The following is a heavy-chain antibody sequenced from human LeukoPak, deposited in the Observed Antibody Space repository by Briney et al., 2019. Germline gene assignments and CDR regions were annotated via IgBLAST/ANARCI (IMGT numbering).Heavy chain of an antibody. CDR1: GGSFSGYY. CDR2: INHSGST. V-gene: IGHV4-34*01. CDR3: ASSGQCTNGLCRDVGYMDV. Sequence: SETLSLTCAVYGGSFSGYYWSWIRQPLGKGLEWIGEINHSGSTNYNPSLKSRVTISVDTSKNQFSLKLSSVTAADTAVYYCASSGQCTNGLCRDVGYMDVWGKGTTVTVSS. D-gene: IGHD2-8*01. J-gene: IGHJ6*03.